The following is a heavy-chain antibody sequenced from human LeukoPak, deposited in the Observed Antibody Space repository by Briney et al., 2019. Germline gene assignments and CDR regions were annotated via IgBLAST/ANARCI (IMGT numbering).Heavy chain of an antibody. D-gene: IGHD2-15*01. CDR1: GFTFSSYA. V-gene: IGHV3-23*01. CDR2: IGESGAGT. Sequence: PGGSLRLPCAASGFTFSSYAMSWVRQAPGKGLEWVSAIGESGAGTYYADSVKGRFAISRDNSKSMLYLQMNSLRAEDTAVYYCAKTSGGNYWGQGTLVTVSS. CDR3: AKTSGGNY. J-gene: IGHJ4*02.